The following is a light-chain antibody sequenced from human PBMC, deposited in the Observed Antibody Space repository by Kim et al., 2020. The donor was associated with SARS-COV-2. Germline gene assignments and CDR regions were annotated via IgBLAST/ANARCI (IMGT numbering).Light chain of an antibody. CDR1: QSISSW. CDR2: TAS. CDR3: QQYNSYPLT. J-gene: IGKJ4*01. V-gene: IGKV1-5*03. Sequence: DIQMTQSPSTLSASVGDRVTITCRASQSISSWLVWYQQKPGKAPKLLIHTASSLESGVPSRFSGSGSGTEFTLTISSLQPDDFATYYCQQYNSYPLTFGGGTKVDIK.